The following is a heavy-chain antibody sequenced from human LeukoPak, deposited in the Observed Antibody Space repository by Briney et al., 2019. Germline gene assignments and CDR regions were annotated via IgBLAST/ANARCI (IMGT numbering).Heavy chain of an antibody. CDR2: IYYSGST. CDR1: GGSISSYY. J-gene: IGHJ6*03. CDR3: ARVKYSGSSLYYYYYYMDV. Sequence: SETLSLTCSVSGGSISSYYWSWIRQPPGKGLEWIGYIYYSGSTNYNPSLKSRVTISVDTSKNQFSLKPSSVTAADTAVYYCARVKYSGSSLYYYYYYMDVWGKGTTVTVSS. V-gene: IGHV4-59*01. D-gene: IGHD6-6*01.